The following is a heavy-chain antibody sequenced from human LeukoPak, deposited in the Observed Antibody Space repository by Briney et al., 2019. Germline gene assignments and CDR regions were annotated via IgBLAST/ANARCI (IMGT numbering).Heavy chain of an antibody. CDR3: ARGIAVAGPYYFDY. CDR2: ISSIDSTI. V-gene: IGHV3-48*03. D-gene: IGHD6-19*01. CDR1: GFTFSNYE. J-gene: IGHJ4*02. Sequence: GGSLRLSCAASGFTFSNYEMNWVRQAPGKGLEWVSYISSIDSTIYYADSVKGRFTISRDNAKNSLYLQMNSLRADDTAVYYCARGIAVAGPYYFDYWGQGTLVTVS.